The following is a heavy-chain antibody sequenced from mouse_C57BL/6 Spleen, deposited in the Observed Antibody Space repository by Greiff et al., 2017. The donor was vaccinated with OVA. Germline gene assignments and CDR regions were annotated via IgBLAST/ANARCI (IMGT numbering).Heavy chain of an antibody. CDR3: TRDAGTGGFDY. J-gene: IGHJ2*01. D-gene: IGHD4-1*01. CDR2: ISSGGDYI. Sequence: EVQVVESGEGLVKPGGSLKLSCAASGFTFSSYAMSWVRQTPEKRLEWVAYISSGGDYIYYADTVKGRFTISRDNARNTLYLQMSSLKSEDTAMYYCTRDAGTGGFDYWGQGTTLTVSS. V-gene: IGHV5-9-1*02. CDR1: GFTFSSYA.